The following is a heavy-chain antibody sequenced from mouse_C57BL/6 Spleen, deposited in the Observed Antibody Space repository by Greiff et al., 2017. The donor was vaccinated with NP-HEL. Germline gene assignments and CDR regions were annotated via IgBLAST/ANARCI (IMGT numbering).Heavy chain of an antibody. V-gene: IGHV5-17*01. CDR2: ISSGSSTI. J-gene: IGHJ1*03. CDR3: ATYGSSSYWYFDV. CDR1: GFTFSDYG. D-gene: IGHD1-1*01. Sequence: DVKLVESGGGLVKPGGSLKLSCAASGFTFSDYGMHWVRQAPEKGLEWVAYISSGSSTIYYADTVKGRFTISRDNAKNTLFLQRTSLRSEDTSMYYCATYGSSSYWYFDVWGTGTTVTVSS.